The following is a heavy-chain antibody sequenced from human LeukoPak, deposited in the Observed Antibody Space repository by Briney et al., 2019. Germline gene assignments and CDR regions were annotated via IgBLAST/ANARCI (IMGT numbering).Heavy chain of an antibody. CDR1: GFPFSTYG. J-gene: IGHJ4*02. V-gene: IGHV3-30*18. Sequence: GGSLRLSCAASGFPFSTYGMHWVRQAPGKGLEWVAVTSSDGSNKYYADSVKGRFTISRDNSKNTLYLQMNSLRAEDTAVYYCAKDYYDSSGYFDYWGQGTLVTVSS. CDR2: TSSDGSNK. CDR3: AKDYYDSSGYFDY. D-gene: IGHD3-22*01.